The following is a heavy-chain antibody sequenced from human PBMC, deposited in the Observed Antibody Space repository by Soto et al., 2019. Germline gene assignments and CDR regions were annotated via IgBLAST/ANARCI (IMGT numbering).Heavy chain of an antibody. D-gene: IGHD1-7*01. Sequence: GESLKISCAASGFTFSSYSMNWVRQAPGKGLEWVSSISSSSSYIYYADSVKGRFTISRDNAKNSLYLQMNSLRAEDTAVYYCARVSSSYNWNYGAFDIWGQGTMVTVSS. V-gene: IGHV3-21*01. CDR3: ARVSSSYNWNYGAFDI. J-gene: IGHJ3*02. CDR2: ISSSSSYI. CDR1: GFTFSSYS.